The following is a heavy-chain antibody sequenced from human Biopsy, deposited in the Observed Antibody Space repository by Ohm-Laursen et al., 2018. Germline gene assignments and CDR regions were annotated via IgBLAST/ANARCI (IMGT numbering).Heavy chain of an antibody. CDR1: GDSISSYY. CDR3: ARGRGYYSDRTVPGYIDL. CDR2: VYYTGST. J-gene: IGHJ2*01. V-gene: IGHV4-59*01. Sequence: TLSLTCTVSGDSISSYYWSWIRQPPGKGLEWIGYVYYTGSTDYNPSLQSRVTISVDTSKNHFSLRLRSVTPADTAIYYCARGRGYYSDRTVPGYIDLWGRGTLVTVSS. D-gene: IGHD3-22*01.